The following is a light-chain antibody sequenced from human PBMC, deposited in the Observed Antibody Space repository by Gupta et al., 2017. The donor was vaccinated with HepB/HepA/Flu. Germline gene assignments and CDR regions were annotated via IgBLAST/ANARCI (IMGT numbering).Light chain of an antibody. J-gene: IGKJ2*01. V-gene: IGKV1-39*01. CDR2: CAS. Sequence: DSQMTQSPYSLSASVGDRVTSTCRAGQSVATDLHWYQQETGKAPRLLIYCASTLQSGVPPRFSGSGSGTEFTLTISSLQPEDFAIYYCQQCFSTSYTFGQGTKLEI. CDR1: QSVATD. CDR3: QQCFSTSYT.